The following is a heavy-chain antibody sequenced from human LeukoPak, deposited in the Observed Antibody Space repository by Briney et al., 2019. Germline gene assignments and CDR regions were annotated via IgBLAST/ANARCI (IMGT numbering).Heavy chain of an antibody. J-gene: IGHJ4*02. V-gene: IGHV3-48*01. CDR1: GFTFSSYS. D-gene: IGHD1-26*01. CDR3: AKAYSGSRGYYFDY. CDR2: ISSSSSTI. Sequence: GGSLRLPCAASGFTFSSYSMNWVRQAPGKGLEWVSYISSSSSTIYYADSVKGRFTISRDNAKNSLYLQMNSLRAEDTAVYYCAKAYSGSRGYYFDYWGQGTLVTVSS.